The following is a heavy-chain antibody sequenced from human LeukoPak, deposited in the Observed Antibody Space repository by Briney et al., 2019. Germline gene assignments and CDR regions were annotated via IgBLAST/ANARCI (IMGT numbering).Heavy chain of an antibody. D-gene: IGHD5-18*01. J-gene: IGHJ4*02. CDR2: IIPIFGTA. V-gene: IGHV1-69*13. CDR1: GGTFSSYA. Sequence: ASVKVSCKASGGTFSSYAISWVRQAPGQGLEWIGGIIPIFGTANYAQKFQGRVTITAEESTSTAYMELSSMRSEDTAVYYCARGGPTDMHFDYWGQGPLVTVSS. CDR3: ARGGPTDMHFDY.